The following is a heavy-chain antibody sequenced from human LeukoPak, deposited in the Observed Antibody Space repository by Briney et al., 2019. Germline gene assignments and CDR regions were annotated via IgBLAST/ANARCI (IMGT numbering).Heavy chain of an antibody. J-gene: IGHJ6*03. Sequence: GGSLRLSCAASGLTFDDHAMHWVRQPPGKGLAWVSSITWNSGNIGYADSVKGRFAISRDNAKNSLYLQMSSLRPEDTALYYCVQGVGLQTDYYYYMDVWGKGTTVTVSS. CDR3: VQGVGLQTDYYYYMDV. CDR2: ITWNSGNI. CDR1: GLTFDDHA. V-gene: IGHV3-9*01. D-gene: IGHD5-18*01.